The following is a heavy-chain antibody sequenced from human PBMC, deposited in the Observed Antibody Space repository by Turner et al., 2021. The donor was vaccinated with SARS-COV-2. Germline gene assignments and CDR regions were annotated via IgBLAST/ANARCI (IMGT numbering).Heavy chain of an antibody. J-gene: IGHJ4*02. CDR1: GGSFSSGDYY. CDR3: ASQQLFGYYFDH. D-gene: IGHD6-13*01. CDR2: IYYSGST. V-gene: IGHV4-30-4*01. Sequence: QVQLQESGPGLVKPLQTLSLTCAVSGGSFSSGDYYWTWIRQPPGKGLEWIGYIYYSGSTFYNPSLKSRVTISLDTSKNQFSLKLSSVTAADTAVYYCASQQLFGYYFDHWGQGTLVTVSS.